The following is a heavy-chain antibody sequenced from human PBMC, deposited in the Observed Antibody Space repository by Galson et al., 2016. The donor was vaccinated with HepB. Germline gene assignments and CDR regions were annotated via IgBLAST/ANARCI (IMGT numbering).Heavy chain of an antibody. V-gene: IGHV5-51*01. CDR3: ARHECRGSDCFSAYDF. CDR2: VYPGNSEI. J-gene: IGHJ3*01. Sequence: QSGAEVKKPGESLKISCKGSGYRFANYWIGWVRQVPGKGLESMGIVYPGNSEIRYSPYFHGHVTISADKSITTVYLHGNSLKASDNAIYYCARHECRGSDCFSAYDFWGQGTVVTVSS. CDR1: GYRFANYW. D-gene: IGHD2-21*02.